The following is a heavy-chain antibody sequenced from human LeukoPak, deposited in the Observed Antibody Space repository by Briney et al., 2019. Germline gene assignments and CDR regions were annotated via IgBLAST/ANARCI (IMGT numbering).Heavy chain of an antibody. V-gene: IGHV4-34*01. D-gene: IGHD6-6*01. J-gene: IGHJ4*02. CDR1: GGSFSGYY. CDR3: ARGLWAAAHFQGY. CDR2: INHSGST. Sequence: SETLSLTCAVYGGSFSGYYWSWIRQPPGKGLEWIGEINHSGSTNYNPSLKSRVTISVDTSKNQFSLKLSSVTAADTAVYYCARGLWAAAHFQGYWGQGTLVTVSS.